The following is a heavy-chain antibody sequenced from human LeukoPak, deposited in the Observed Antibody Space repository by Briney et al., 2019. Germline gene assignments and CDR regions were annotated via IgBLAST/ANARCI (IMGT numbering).Heavy chain of an antibody. D-gene: IGHD5-18*01. CDR2: IIPIFGTA. CDR3: ARDQGYSYGYDYYYYGMDV. J-gene: IGHJ6*01. Sequence: SVKVSCKASGDTFSSYAISWVRQAPGQGLEWMGGIIPIFGTANYAQKFQGRVTITADESTSTAYMELSSLRSEDTAVYYCARDQGYSYGYDYYYYGMDVWGQGTTVTVSS. V-gene: IGHV1-69*13. CDR1: GDTFSSYA.